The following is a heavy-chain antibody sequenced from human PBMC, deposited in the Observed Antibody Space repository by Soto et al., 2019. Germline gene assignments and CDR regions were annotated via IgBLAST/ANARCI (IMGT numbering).Heavy chain of an antibody. J-gene: IGHJ5*02. CDR1: GGTFSSYA. D-gene: IGHD3-10*01. V-gene: IGHV1-69*12. CDR3: ARGGIGGTMVRGGFGT. Sequence: QVQLVQSGAEVKKPGSSVKVSCKASGGTFSSYAISWVRQAPGQGLEWMGGIIPIFGTANYAQKFQGRVTITADEXTXXAYMELSSLRSEDTAVYYCARGGIGGTMVRGGFGTWGQGTLVTVSS. CDR2: IIPIFGTA.